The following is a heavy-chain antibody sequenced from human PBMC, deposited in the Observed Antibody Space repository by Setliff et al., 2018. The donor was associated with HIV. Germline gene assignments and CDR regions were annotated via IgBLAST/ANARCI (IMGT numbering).Heavy chain of an antibody. V-gene: IGHV4-61*09. Sequence: KTSETLSLTCSVSGGSIRSGSYYWSWIRQPAGKGLEWIGHIYSTGGTRYNPSLESRLTILVDTSKNQFSLKLSSVTAADTAVYYCARQKTMTTYFDYWGQGTLVTVSS. CDR3: ARQKTMTTYFDY. D-gene: IGHD4-17*01. J-gene: IGHJ4*02. CDR1: GGSIRSGSYY. CDR2: IYSTGGT.